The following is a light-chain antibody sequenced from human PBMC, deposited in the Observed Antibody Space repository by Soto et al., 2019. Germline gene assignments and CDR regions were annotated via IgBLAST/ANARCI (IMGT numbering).Light chain of an antibody. CDR2: DVT. CDR3: CSNAGSRDYV. J-gene: IGLJ1*01. Sequence: QSALTQPPSASGSPGQSVTISCTGTSSDVGGYNYVSWYQQHPGKAPKLRIYDVTKRPSGVPDRVSGSKSGNTASLTVAGLQADDEAGYYCCSNAGSRDYVFGTGTKLTVL. V-gene: IGLV2-8*01. CDR1: SSDVGGYNY.